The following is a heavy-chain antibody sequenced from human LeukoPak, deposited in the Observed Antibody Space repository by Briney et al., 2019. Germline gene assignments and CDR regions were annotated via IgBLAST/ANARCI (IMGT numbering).Heavy chain of an antibody. V-gene: IGHV1-18*01. J-gene: IGHJ4*02. CDR3: ARVGYCSSTSCYTVDY. D-gene: IGHD2-2*02. CDR2: ISAYNGNT. CDR1: GGTFSSYA. Sequence: ASVKVSCKASGGTFSSYAISWVRQAPGQGLEWMGWISAYNGNTNYAQKLQGRVTITTDTSTSTAYMELRSLRSDDTAVYYCARVGYCSSTSCYTVDYWGQGTLVTVSS.